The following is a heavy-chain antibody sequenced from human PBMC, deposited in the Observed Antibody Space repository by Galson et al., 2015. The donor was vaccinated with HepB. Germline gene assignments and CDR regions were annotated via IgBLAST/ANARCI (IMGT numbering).Heavy chain of an antibody. CDR3: ARDPRSSGYYLSPHFDY. Sequence: SLRLSCAASGFTFSSYIMNWVRQAPGKGLEWVSSITSSSSYIYYADSVKGRFTISRDNAKNSLYLQMNSLRAEDTAMYYCARDPRSSGYYLSPHFDYWGQGTLVTVSS. CDR1: GFTFSSYI. D-gene: IGHD3-22*01. CDR2: ITSSSSYI. J-gene: IGHJ4*02. V-gene: IGHV3-21*01.